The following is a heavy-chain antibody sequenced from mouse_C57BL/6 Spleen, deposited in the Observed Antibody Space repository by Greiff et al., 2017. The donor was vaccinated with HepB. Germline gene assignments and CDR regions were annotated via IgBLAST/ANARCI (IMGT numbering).Heavy chain of an antibody. J-gene: IGHJ2*01. CDR2: IDPETGGT. D-gene: IGHD1-1*01. Sequence: VQLQQPGAELVRPGASVTLSCKASGYTFTDYEMHWVKQTPVHGLEWIGAIDPETGGTAYNQKFKGKAILNADKSSSTAYMELRSLTSEDSAVYYCTRGGYYGSSRDYWGQGTTLTVSS. CDR1: GYTFTDYE. CDR3: TRGGYYGSSRDY. V-gene: IGHV1-15*01.